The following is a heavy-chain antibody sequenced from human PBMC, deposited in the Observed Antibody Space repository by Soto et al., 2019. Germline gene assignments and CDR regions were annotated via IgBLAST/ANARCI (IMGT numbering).Heavy chain of an antibody. V-gene: IGHV4-39*01. Sequence: SETLSLTCTVSGGSISSSSYYWGWLRQPPGKGLEWIGSIYYSGSTYYNPSLKSRVTISVDTSKNQFSLKLSSVTAADTAVYYCARLEQWLGNYYYYYGMDVWGQGTTVTVSS. CDR1: GGSISSSSYY. CDR2: IYYSGST. D-gene: IGHD6-19*01. CDR3: ARLEQWLGNYYYYYGMDV. J-gene: IGHJ6*02.